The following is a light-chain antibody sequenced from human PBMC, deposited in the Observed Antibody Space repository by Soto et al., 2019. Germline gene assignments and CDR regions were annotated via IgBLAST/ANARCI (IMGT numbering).Light chain of an antibody. Sequence: QSVLTQPPSASGTPGQRVTISCSGSTSNIGSHSVNWYQHVPGTAPKLLIYSNDRRPSGVPERFSGSKSGTSASLAISGLQSEDEADYYCSAWHDTLNGIYVFGIGTKVTV. CDR1: TSNIGSHS. CDR2: SND. CDR3: SAWHDTLNGIYV. V-gene: IGLV1-44*01. J-gene: IGLJ1*01.